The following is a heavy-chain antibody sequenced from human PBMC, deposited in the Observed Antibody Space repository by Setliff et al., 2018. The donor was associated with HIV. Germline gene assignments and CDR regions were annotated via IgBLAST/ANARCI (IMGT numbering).Heavy chain of an antibody. D-gene: IGHD3-22*01. CDR1: GESFTDHF. J-gene: IGHJ3*02. V-gene: IGHV4-34*01. CDR3: ARPYYDSSDYSWVDAFDI. Sequence: SETLSLTCAVYGESFTDHFWTWIRQSPGKGLEWIGEIYHSGSTNYSPSLKSRVTISLDKSKNQFSLKLSSVTAADTAVYYCARPYYDSSDYSWVDAFDIWGQGTMVTVS. CDR2: IYHSGST.